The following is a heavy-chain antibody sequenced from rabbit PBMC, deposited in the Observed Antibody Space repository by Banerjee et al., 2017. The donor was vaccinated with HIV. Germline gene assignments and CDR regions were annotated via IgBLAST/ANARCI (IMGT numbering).Heavy chain of an antibody. D-gene: IGHD4-1*01. Sequence: QSLEESGGDLVKPGTSLTLTCIASGVSFSGDSYMCWVRQAPGKGLEWIACIDTGSSGFTYFASWAKGRFTISKTSSTTVTLEMTSLTAADTATYFCARDLDGVIGWNFGWWGQGTLVTV. CDR2: IDTGSSGFT. CDR1: GVSFSGDSY. V-gene: IGHV1S40*01. CDR3: ARDLDGVIGWNFGW. J-gene: IGHJ3*01.